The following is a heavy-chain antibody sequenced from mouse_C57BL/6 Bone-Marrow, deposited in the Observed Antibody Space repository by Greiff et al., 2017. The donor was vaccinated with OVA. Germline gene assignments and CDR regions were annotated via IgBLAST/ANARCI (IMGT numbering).Heavy chain of an antibody. Sequence: QVQLQQSGAELVRPGASVKLSCKASGYTFTDYYINWVKQRPGQGLEWIARIYPGSGNTYYNEKFKGKATLTAEKSSSTAYMQLSSLTSEDSAVYFCAREGEYWGQGTTLTVSS. CDR3: AREGEY. J-gene: IGHJ2*01. CDR2: IYPGSGNT. V-gene: IGHV1-76*01. CDR1: GYTFTDYY.